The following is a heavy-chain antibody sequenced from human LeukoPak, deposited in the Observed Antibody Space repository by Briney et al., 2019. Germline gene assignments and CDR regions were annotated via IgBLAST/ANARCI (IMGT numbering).Heavy chain of an antibody. CDR3: ARRRYHDSSGYYPFDY. D-gene: IGHD3-22*01. CDR2: IYPGDSDT. Sequence: GESLKISCKGSGYSFSNYWIAWVRQMPGKGLEGMGIIYPGDSDTRYSPSFQGQVTISADKSITTAYPQWSSLRASDTAMYYCARRRYHDSSGYYPFDYWGQGTLVTVSS. CDR1: GYSFSNYW. V-gene: IGHV5-51*01. J-gene: IGHJ4*02.